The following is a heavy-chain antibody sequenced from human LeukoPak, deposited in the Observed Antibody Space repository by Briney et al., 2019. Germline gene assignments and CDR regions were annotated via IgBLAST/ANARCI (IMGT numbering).Heavy chain of an antibody. D-gene: IGHD1-7*01. Sequence: ASVEVPCKASGYTFTSYGISWVRQAPGQGLEWMGWISGNNGYTNYAQKVQGRVTMTTDTSTSTAYMELRSLRSDDTAVYYCAREAFDSWNYRFDYWGQGTQVTVSS. CDR1: GYTFTSYG. J-gene: IGHJ4*02. CDR3: AREAFDSWNYRFDY. V-gene: IGHV1-18*01. CDR2: ISGNNGYT.